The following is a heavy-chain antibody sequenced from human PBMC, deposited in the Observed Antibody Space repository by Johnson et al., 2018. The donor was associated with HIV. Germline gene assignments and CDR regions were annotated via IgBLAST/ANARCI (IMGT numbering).Heavy chain of an antibody. CDR2: IKQDGSEK. CDR3: ARVRPYNWNDVHAFDI. CDR1: GFTFSSYW. V-gene: IGHV3-7*05. Sequence: VLLVESGGGLVQPGGSLRLSCAASGFTFSSYWISWVRQAPGKGLEWVANIKQDGSEKYYVDSVKGRFTISRDNAKNSLYLQMNSLRAEDTAVYYCARVRPYNWNDVHAFDIWGQGTMVTVSS. J-gene: IGHJ3*02. D-gene: IGHD1-20*01.